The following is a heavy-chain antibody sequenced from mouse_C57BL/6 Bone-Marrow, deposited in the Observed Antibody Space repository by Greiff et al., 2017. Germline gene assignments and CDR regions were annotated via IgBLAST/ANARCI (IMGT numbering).Heavy chain of an antibody. J-gene: IGHJ4*01. D-gene: IGHD2-3*01. V-gene: IGHV1-81*01. CDR2: IYPRSGNT. Sequence: VQLQESGAELARPGASVKLSCKASGYTFTSYGISWVKQRTGPGLEWIGEIYPRSGNTYYNEKFKGKATLTADKSSSTAYMELRSLTSEDSAVYFCARDGYYFLDYAMDYWGQGTSVTVSS. CDR1: GYTFTSYG. CDR3: ARDGYYFLDYAMDY.